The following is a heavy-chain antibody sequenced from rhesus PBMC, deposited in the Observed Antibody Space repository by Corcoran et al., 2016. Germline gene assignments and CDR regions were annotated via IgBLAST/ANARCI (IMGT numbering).Heavy chain of an antibody. D-gene: IGHD2-15*01. CDR1: GFTFSSYG. CDR2: INSGGGST. V-gene: IGHV3S5*01. CDR3: AKWYCSSTYCSYIDY. J-gene: IGHJ4*01. Sequence: EVQLVETGGGLVQPGGSLKLSCAASGFTFSSYGMSWVRQAPGKGLEWVSAINSGGGSTSYADSVKGRFTISRDNSKNTLSLQMNSLRAEDTAVYYCAKWYCSSTYCSYIDYWGQGVLVTVSS.